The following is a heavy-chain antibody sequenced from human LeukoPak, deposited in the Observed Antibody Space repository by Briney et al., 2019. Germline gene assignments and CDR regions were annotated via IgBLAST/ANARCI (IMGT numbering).Heavy chain of an antibody. CDR1: GGTFSSYA. CDR3: ARVTAMDTAMVPPNYYYYGMDV. J-gene: IGHJ6*02. V-gene: IGHV1-69*05. D-gene: IGHD5-18*01. Sequence: SVKVSCKASGGTFSSYAISWVRQAPGQGLEWMGGIIPIFGAANYAQKFQGRVTITTDESTSTAYMELSSLRSEDTAVYYCARVTAMDTAMVPPNYYYYGMDVWGQGTTVTVSS. CDR2: IIPIFGAA.